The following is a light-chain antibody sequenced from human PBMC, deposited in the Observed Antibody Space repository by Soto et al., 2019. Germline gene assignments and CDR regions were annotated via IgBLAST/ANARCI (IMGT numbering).Light chain of an antibody. J-gene: IGLJ3*02. V-gene: IGLV2-14*01. CDR2: EVS. Sequence: QSALTQPASVSGSPGQSITISCTGTSSDVGGYNYVSWYQQHPGKAPKLMIYEVSNRPSGVSNRFSGSKSGNTASLTISGLRAEDEADYYCSSYTSSSPWVFGGGTQLTVL. CDR1: SSDVGGYNY. CDR3: SSYTSSSPWV.